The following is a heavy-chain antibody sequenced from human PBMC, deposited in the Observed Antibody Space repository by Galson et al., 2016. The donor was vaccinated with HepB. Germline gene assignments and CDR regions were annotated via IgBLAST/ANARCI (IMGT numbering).Heavy chain of an antibody. V-gene: IGHV3-11*01. CDR1: GITFRDHY. CDR3: ATGSNYVIVPGSFEF. CDR2: ISNTGNTI. D-gene: IGHD3-10*01. Sequence: SLRLSCAASGITFRDHYMSWIRQAPGKGLEWIAYISNTGNTIYYADSVKGRLTISRDNANNSVFLQMNSLRAEDTAPYYCATGSNYVIVPGSFEFWGQGTMVTVSS. J-gene: IGHJ3*01.